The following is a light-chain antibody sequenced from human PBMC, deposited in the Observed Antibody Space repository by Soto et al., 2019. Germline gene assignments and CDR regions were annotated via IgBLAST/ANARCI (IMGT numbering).Light chain of an antibody. CDR1: SSDVGGYNY. Sequence: QSVLTQSASVSGSPGQSITISCTGTSSDVGGYNYVSWYQQYPGKAPKLMIYHVSNRPSGVSNRFSGSKSGNSASLTISGLQAEDEADYSCSSYTSTITYVFGTGSKVTVL. CDR3: SSYTSTITYV. V-gene: IGLV2-14*01. J-gene: IGLJ1*01. CDR2: HVS.